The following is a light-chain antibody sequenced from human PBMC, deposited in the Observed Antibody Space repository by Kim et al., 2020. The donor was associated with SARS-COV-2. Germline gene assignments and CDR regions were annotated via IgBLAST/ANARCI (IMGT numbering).Light chain of an antibody. CDR3: QSYDSSLSGSGV. J-gene: IGLJ3*02. CDR1: SSNIGAGYD. Sequence: RVTISCTGSSSNIGAGYDGHWYQQHPGTAPKLLIYGNNNRPSGVPDRFSGAKSGTSASLAITGLQAEDEADYYCQSYDSSLSGSGVFGGGTQLTVL. V-gene: IGLV1-40*01. CDR2: GNN.